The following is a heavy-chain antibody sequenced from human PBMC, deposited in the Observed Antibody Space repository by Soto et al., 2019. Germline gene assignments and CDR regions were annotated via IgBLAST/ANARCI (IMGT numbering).Heavy chain of an antibody. CDR2: ISAYNGET. J-gene: IGHJ4*02. Sequence: ASVKVSCKASGYTFTSYGISWVRQAPGQGLEWMGWISAYNGETIYAQKFQGRVTMTEDTSTDTAYMELSSLRSEDTAVYYCARDLHWYTLDYWGQGTLVTVSS. CDR3: ARDLHWYTLDY. D-gene: IGHD1-1*01. V-gene: IGHV1-18*01. CDR1: GYTFTSYG.